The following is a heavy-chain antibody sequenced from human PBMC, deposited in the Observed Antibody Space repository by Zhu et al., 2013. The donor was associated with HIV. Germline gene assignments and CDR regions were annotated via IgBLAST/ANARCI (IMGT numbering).Heavy chain of an antibody. D-gene: IGHD3-9*01. CDR2: VYYSGST. J-gene: IGHJ3*02. CDR3: ARELLTGSPEIADAFDI. CDR1: GGSISNYY. Sequence: VQLQESGPGLVKPSETLSLTCTVSGGSISNYYWSWIRQPPGKGLEWIGYVYYSGSTNYNPSLKSRVTISVDTSKNQFSLKLSSVTAADTAVYYCARELLTGSPEIADAFDIWGQGTMVTVSS. V-gene: IGHV4-59*01.